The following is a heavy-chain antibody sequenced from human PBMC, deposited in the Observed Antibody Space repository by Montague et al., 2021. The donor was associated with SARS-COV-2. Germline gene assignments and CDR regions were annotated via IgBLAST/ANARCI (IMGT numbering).Heavy chain of an antibody. Sequence: ENLSLTCAVHGTSFSGYYWNWIRQPPGKGLEWIGEINHGGSTKYSPSLKSRLTISADTSKNQFSLKLTSVAAADTAVYYCARLRDGVVPSPILGVGPYYSYYYMDVWGRGTTVTVSS. V-gene: IGHV4-34*01. CDR2: INHGGST. J-gene: IGHJ6*03. CDR3: ARLRDGVVPSPILGVGPYYSYYYMDV. D-gene: IGHD3-10*01. CDR1: GTSFSGYY.